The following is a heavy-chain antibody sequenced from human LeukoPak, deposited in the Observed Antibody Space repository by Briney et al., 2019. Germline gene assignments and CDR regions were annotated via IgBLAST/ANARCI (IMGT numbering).Heavy chain of an antibody. J-gene: IGHJ3*02. CDR1: GFTFDDYG. D-gene: IGHD5-18*01. Sequence: GGSLRLSCAASGFTFDDYGMSWARQAPGKGLEWVSGINWNGGSTGYADSVKGRFTISRDNAKNSLYLQMNSLRAEDTALYYCARARLTDTAMVRGAFDIWGQGTMVTVSS. V-gene: IGHV3-20*04. CDR2: INWNGGST. CDR3: ARARLTDTAMVRGAFDI.